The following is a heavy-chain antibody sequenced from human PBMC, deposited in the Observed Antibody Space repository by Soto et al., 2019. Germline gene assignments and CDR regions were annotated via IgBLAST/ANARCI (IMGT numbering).Heavy chain of an antibody. J-gene: IGHJ4*02. CDR3: ARLPKGSLVTG. V-gene: IGHV3-48*02. D-gene: IGHD2-21*02. CDR1: GFRFSDHS. CDR2: ISSSGDRI. Sequence: GGSLRLSCVGSGFRFSDHSMHWVRRAPGTGLQWLSYISSSGDRIHYADSVRGRFTVSRDNAKNSLFLRMNSLRDDDTAMYYCARLPKGSLVTGWGQGTQVTVSS.